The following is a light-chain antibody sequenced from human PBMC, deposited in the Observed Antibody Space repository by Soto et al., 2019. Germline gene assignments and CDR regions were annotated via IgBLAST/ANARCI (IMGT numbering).Light chain of an antibody. CDR3: CSYAGGSTLV. CDR2: EGY. J-gene: IGLJ3*02. CDR1: SSDVGSYNL. V-gene: IGLV2-23*01. Sequence: QSALTQPASVSGSPGQSITISCTGTSSDVGSYNLVSWYQHYPGKAPKLMIFEGYKRPSGVSNRFSGSKSGNTASLTVSALQPEDEAHYYCCSYAGGSTLVFGGGTKVTVL.